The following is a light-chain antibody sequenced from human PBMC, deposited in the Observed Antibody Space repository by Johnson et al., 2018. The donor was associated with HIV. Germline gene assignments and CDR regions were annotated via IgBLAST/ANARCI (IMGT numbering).Light chain of an antibody. V-gene: IGLV1-51*02. CDR2: ENN. CDR3: GTWNSSLSAHNYV. Sequence: QSVLTQPPSVSAAPGQKVTISCSGSNSNIGNNYVSWYQHLPGTTPKLLIYENNKRPSGIPDRFSGSQSGTSATLGITGLQPGDEAAYYCGTWNSSLSAHNYVFGTGTEVTVL. CDR1: NSNIGNNY. J-gene: IGLJ1*01.